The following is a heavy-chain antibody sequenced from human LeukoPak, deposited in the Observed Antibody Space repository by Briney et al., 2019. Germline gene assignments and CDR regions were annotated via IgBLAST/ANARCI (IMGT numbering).Heavy chain of an antibody. V-gene: IGHV4-38-2*02. D-gene: IGHD4-11*01. CDR2: IYHSGST. Sequence: PSETLSLTCTVSAYSISSGYYWGWIRQPPEKGLEWIGSIYHSGSTYYNPSLKSRVTISVDTSKNLFSLKLTSVTAADTAVYYCARAPWAYGNYVHAFDIWGQGTMVTVSS. CDR3: ARAPWAYGNYVHAFDI. CDR1: AYSISSGYY. J-gene: IGHJ3*02.